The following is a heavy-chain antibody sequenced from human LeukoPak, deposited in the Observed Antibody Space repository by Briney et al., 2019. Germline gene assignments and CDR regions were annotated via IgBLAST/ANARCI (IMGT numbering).Heavy chain of an antibody. Sequence: GGSLRLSCAASGFTFSSYVMHWVRHAPNKGVEWVAIVSYDGSIKYYADSVKGRFTISRDNSKNTLYLQMNSLRAEDTAVYYCARDHYSSGPYYFDYWGQGTLVTVSS. V-gene: IGHV3-30-3*01. CDR2: VSYDGSIK. CDR1: GFTFSSYV. CDR3: ARDHYSSGPYYFDY. D-gene: IGHD6-19*01. J-gene: IGHJ4*02.